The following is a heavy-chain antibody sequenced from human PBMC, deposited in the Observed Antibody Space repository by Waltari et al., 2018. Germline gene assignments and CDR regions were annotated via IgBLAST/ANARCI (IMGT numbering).Heavy chain of an antibody. D-gene: IGHD6-13*01. CDR1: GGSFSGYY. CDR3: ARGPRRNGLQQLPQEDY. V-gene: IGHV4-34*01. Sequence: QVQPQPWGAGLLKPSETLSLTCAVYGGSFSGYYCRWIRQHPGKGLEWIGEINHRGSTNYNPSLKSRVTISVDTSKNQFSLKLSSVTAADTAVYYCARGPRRNGLQQLPQEDYWGQGTLVTVSS. J-gene: IGHJ4*02. CDR2: INHRGST.